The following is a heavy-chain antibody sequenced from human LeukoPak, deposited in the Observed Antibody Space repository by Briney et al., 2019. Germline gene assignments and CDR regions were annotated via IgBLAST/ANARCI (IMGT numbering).Heavy chain of an antibody. CDR1: GGSFSGYY. V-gene: IGHV4-34*01. CDR3: ARARPALLHFAYYFDY. J-gene: IGHJ4*02. D-gene: IGHD3-22*01. CDR2: INHSGST. Sequence: SETLSLTCAVYGGSFSGYYWSWIRQPPGKGLEWIGEINHSGSTNYNPSLKSRVTISVDTSKNQFSLKLSSVTAADTAVYYCARARPALLHFAYYFDYWGQGTLVTVSS.